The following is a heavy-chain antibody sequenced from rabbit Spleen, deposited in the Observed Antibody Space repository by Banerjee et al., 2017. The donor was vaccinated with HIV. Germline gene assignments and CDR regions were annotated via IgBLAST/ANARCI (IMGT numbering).Heavy chain of an antibody. CDR1: GFSFSSRYY. D-gene: IGHD4-1*01. V-gene: IGHV1S40*01. CDR3: ARETSSGWGIVSFYFSL. Sequence: QSLEESGGDLVKPGASLTLPCTASGFSFSSRYYMCWVRQAPGKGVEGIACIYSGSSGVTYYASGAKGRIPISKTSSTTVTLQMTSLTAADTATYFCARETSSGWGIVSFYFSLWGPGTLVTVS. CDR2: IYSGSSGVT. J-gene: IGHJ4*01.